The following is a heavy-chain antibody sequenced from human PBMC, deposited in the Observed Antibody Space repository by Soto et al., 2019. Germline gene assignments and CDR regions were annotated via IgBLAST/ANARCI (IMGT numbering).Heavy chain of an antibody. V-gene: IGHV1-69*13. CDR1: GGTFSSYA. CDR2: IIAIFGTA. D-gene: IGHD3-22*01. J-gene: IGHJ1*01. Sequence: SVKVSCKASGGTFSSYAISWVRQAPGQGLEWMGGIIAIFGTANYAQKFQGRVTITADESTSTAYMELSSLRSEDTAVYYCARGPPVHYYDSSEWGQGTLVIVSS. CDR3: ARGPPVHYYDSSE.